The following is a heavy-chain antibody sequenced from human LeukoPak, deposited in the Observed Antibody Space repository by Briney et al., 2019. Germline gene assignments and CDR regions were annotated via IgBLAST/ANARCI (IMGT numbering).Heavy chain of an antibody. CDR2: INWNGGST. Sequence: PGGSLRLSRAASGFTFDDYGMSWVRQAPGKGLEWVSGINWNGGSTGYADSVKGRFAISRDNAKNSLYLQMNSLRAEDTALYYCASSRGYTYYYYMDVWGKGTTVTVSS. V-gene: IGHV3-20*04. CDR1: GFTFDDYG. CDR3: ASSRGYTYYYYMDV. J-gene: IGHJ6*03. D-gene: IGHD5-12*01.